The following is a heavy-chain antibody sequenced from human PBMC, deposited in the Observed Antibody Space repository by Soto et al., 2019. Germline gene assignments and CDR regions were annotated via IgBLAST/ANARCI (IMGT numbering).Heavy chain of an antibody. CDR2: IIPILGIA. CDR3: ATVIQWLESY. J-gene: IGHJ4*02. D-gene: IGHD6-19*01. CDR1: GGTFSSYT. V-gene: IGHV1-69*02. Sequence: QVQLVQSGAEVKKPGSSVKVSCKASGGTFSSYTISWVRQATGQGREWMGRIIPILGIAIYAQKFQGRVTITAAKSTSTASMELSSLRSEDTAVYYCATVIQWLESYWGQGTLDTVSS.